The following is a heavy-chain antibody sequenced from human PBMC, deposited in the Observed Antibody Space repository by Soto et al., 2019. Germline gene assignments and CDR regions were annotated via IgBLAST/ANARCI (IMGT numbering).Heavy chain of an antibody. Sequence: QVQLQESGPGLVKPSQTLSLTCTVSGGSISGGDYYWSWIRQPPGKGLEWIGYIYYSGSTYYNPSLKSRVTISVDTSKNQFSLKLSSVTAADTAVYYCARGDGYDSSGYRSYFDYWGQGTLVTVSS. J-gene: IGHJ4*02. CDR1: GGSISGGDYY. CDR2: IYYSGST. V-gene: IGHV4-30-4*01. D-gene: IGHD3-22*01. CDR3: ARGDGYDSSGYRSYFDY.